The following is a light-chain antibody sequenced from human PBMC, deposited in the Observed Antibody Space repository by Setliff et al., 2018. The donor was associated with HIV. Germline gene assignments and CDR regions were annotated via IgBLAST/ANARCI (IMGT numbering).Light chain of an antibody. V-gene: IGKV1-39*01. CDR2: TTN. CDR3: QQSYTPPQIT. CDR1: QDISKY. J-gene: IGKJ4*01. Sequence: DIQLTQFPPSVSASIGDTVTITCRASQDISKYVNWYQQRPGEAPRLLVATTNTLQGGVPSRFRGSGSGTSFTLTISGLHPDDLATYYCQQSYTPPQITFGGGTKVDIK.